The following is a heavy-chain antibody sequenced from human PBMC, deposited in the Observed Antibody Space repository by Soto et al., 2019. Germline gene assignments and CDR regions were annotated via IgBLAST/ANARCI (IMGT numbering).Heavy chain of an antibody. V-gene: IGHV1-69*12. J-gene: IGHJ6*02. CDR2: IIPIFATA. Sequence: QVQLVQSGAEVKKPGSSVKVSCKASGGTFSSYAISWVRQAPGQGLEWMGGIIPIFATADYAQKFQGRVTSTAEESTSTAYMELRSLRPEDTAVYYCGRSITGTVSYYYGMDVWGQGTTVTVSS. CDR3: GRSITGTVSYYYGMDV. D-gene: IGHD1-20*01. CDR1: GGTFSSYA.